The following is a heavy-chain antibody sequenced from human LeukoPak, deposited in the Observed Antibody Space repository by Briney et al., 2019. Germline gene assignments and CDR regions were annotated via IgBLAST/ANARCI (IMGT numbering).Heavy chain of an antibody. D-gene: IGHD6-13*01. J-gene: IGHJ5*02. CDR2: INPNRGGT. V-gene: IGHV1-2*02. CDR1: GYTFTGYY. CDR3: ARASGGGIAASGTGWFDP. Sequence: GASVKVSCKASGYTFTGYYMHWVRQAPGQGVEWMGWINPNRGGTNYAQKFQGRVTITADESTSTAYMELSSLRSEGTAVYYCARASGGGIAASGTGWFDPWAREPWSPPPQ.